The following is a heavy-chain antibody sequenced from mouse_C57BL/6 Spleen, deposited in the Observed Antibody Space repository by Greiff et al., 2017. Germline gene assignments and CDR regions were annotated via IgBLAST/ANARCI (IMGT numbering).Heavy chain of an antibody. Sequence: EVKLMESGGDLVKPGGSLKLSCAASGFTFSSYGMSWVRQTPDKRLEWVATISSGGSYTYYPDSVKGRFTISRDNAKNTLYLQMSSLKSEDTAMXYCARQVGGFAYWGQGTLVTVSA. V-gene: IGHV5-6*01. CDR3: ARQVGGFAY. CDR1: GFTFSSYG. CDR2: ISSGGSYT. J-gene: IGHJ3*01.